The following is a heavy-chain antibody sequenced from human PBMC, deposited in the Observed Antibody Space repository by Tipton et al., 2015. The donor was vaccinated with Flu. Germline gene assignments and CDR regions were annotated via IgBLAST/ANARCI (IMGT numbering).Heavy chain of an antibody. J-gene: IGHJ4*02. CDR2: VYYTGTT. D-gene: IGHD1-1*01. CDR1: AGSMTSGFYF. V-gene: IGHV4-31*03. CDR3: ARDSTTTPRSLDS. Sequence: TLSLTCHVSAGSMTSGFYFWAWIRQLPGKGLEWMGCVYYTGTTYYNPSLKSRINMSVDRSKTQLSLDLSSVTAADTAVYFCARDSTTTPRSLDSWGQGTLVTVSS.